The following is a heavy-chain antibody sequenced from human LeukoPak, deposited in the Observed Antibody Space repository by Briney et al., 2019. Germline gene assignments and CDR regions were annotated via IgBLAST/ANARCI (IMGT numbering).Heavy chain of an antibody. V-gene: IGHV3-7*01. Sequence: GGSLRLSCVASGFTFSSSWMSWVRRAPGKGLEWVANIKQDGSDKYYVDSVKGRFTISRDNGEKSLYLQMNSLRVEDTAVYYCARVRSGDYFDYWGQGTLVTVSS. CDR1: GFTFSSSW. CDR3: ARVRSGDYFDY. CDR2: IKQDGSDK. J-gene: IGHJ4*02. D-gene: IGHD6-25*01.